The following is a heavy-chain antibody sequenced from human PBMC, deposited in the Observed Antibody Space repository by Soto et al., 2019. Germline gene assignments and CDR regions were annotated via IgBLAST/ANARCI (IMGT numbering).Heavy chain of an antibody. CDR1: GGSISSSSYH. V-gene: IGHV4-39*01. J-gene: IGHJ5*02. Sequence: QLQLQESGPGLVKPSETLSLTCTVSGGSISSSSYHWGWIRQPPGKGLEWIGNIHSSGSAYHNPSLKSLVTVSVDTSKNQFSLKLSSVTAADTAVYYCARTANWLDPWGQGTLVTVSS. CDR2: IHSSGSA. CDR3: ARTANWLDP.